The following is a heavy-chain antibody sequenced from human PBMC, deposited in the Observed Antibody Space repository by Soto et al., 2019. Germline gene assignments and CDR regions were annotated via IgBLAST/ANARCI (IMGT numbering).Heavy chain of an antibody. CDR2: IYYNGNT. J-gene: IGHJ4*02. V-gene: IGHV4-59*01. Sequence: SENPCLPCTVSSGSLSSFYWNWIRQPPGKGLEWIGSIYYNGNTNYSPSLKSRVTISVDTSKKQFSLNLTSVTAADTAIYYCARGYCSSTSCYEFDHWGPGALVTVSS. CDR3: ARGYCSSTSCYEFDH. CDR1: SGSLSSFY. D-gene: IGHD2-2*01.